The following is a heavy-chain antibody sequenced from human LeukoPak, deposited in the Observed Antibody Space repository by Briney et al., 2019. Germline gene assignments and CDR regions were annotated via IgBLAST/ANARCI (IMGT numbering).Heavy chain of an antibody. CDR3: ARGLSEFYYDSSGYPL. J-gene: IGHJ4*02. CDR2: INTNTGNP. CDR1: GGTFSSYA. D-gene: IGHD3-22*01. V-gene: IGHV7-4-1*02. Sequence: VSVKVSCKASGGTFSSYAISWVRQAPGQGLEWMGWINTNTGNPTYAQGFTGRFVFSLDTSVSTAYLQISSLKAEDTAVYYCARGLSEFYYDSSGYPLWGQGTLVTVSS.